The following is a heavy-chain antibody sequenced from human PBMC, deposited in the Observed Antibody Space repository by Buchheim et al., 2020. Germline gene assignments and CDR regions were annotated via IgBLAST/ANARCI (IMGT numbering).Heavy chain of an antibody. CDR3: ARVNDYNYESFDV. CDR1: GFSFSNYW. CDR2: INSDGSTT. D-gene: IGHD5-24*01. J-gene: IGHJ3*01. V-gene: IGHV3-74*01. Sequence: EAHLVESGGGLAKPGGSLRLSCAASGFSFSNYWMHWVRQIPGEGLAWVSRINSDGSTTAYAAFVNGRFTISRDNAKNTLFLQMNNLGVEDSAVYFCARVNDYNYESFDVWG.